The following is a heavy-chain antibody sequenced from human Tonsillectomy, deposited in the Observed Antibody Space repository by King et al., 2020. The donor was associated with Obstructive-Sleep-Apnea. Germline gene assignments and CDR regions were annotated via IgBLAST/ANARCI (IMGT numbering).Heavy chain of an antibody. CDR1: GFTFSNAW. J-gene: IGHJ4*02. CDR3: TTHYSGYDSYFEY. V-gene: IGHV3-15*01. Sequence: VQLVGSGGGLVKPGGSLRLSCAASGFTFSNAWMSWVRQAPGKGLEWVGRIKSKTDGGTTDYAAPVKGRFTISRDDSKNTLYLQMNSLKTEDTAVYYCTTHYSGYDSYFEYWGQGTLVTVSS. CDR2: IKSKTDGGTT. D-gene: IGHD5-12*01.